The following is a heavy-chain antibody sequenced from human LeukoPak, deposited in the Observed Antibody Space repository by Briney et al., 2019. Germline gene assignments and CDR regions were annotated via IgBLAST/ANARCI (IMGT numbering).Heavy chain of an antibody. CDR1: TFTFSSYW. D-gene: IGHD3-3*01. CDR2: LNSDGSST. CDR3: AREIDYDFWSGPHDY. Sequence: PGGSLRCSSSASTFTFSSYWMHWVRQAPGKGLVWVSHLNSDGSSTSYADSVKGRFSFPRDNAKNTLYLQMNSLRAEDTAVYYCAREIDYDFWSGPHDYWGQGTLVTVSS. V-gene: IGHV3-74*01. J-gene: IGHJ4*02.